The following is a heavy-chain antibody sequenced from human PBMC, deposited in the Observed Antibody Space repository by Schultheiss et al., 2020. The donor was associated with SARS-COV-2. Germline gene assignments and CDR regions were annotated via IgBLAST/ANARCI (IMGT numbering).Heavy chain of an antibody. CDR2: IYYSGST. CDR1: GGSISSYY. CDR3: ARVVAVAGTPNWFDP. V-gene: IGHV4-59*12. Sequence: SETLSLTCTVSGGSISSYYWSWIRQPPGKGLEWIGYIYYSGSTYYNPSLKSRVTISVDTSKNQFSLKLSSVTAADTAVYYCARVVAVAGTPNWFDPWGQGTLVTVSS. J-gene: IGHJ5*02. D-gene: IGHD6-19*01.